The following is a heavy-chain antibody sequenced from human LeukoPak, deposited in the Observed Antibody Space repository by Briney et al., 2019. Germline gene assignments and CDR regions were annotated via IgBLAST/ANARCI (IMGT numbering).Heavy chain of an antibody. CDR3: ARAPDLDIVVVYDAFDI. CDR2: IYPGDSDT. CDR1: GYSFTSYW. D-gene: IGHD2-2*01. V-gene: IGHV5-51*01. J-gene: IGHJ3*02. Sequence: GESLKISCKGSGYSFTSYWIGWVRQMPGKGLEWMGIIYPGDSDTRYSPSFQGQVTISADKSFSTAYLQWSSLKASDTAMYYCARAPDLDIVVVYDAFDIWGQGTMVTVSS.